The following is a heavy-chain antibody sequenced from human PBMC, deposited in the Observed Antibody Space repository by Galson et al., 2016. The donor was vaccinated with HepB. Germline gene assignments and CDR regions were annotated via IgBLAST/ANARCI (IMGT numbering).Heavy chain of an antibody. Sequence: SAKVSCKASGGTFSSYAISWVRQAPGQGLEWMGGIIPIFDTANYAQKFQGRVTITADESMSTAYMELSSLRSEDTAVYYCATEGTTIFGVVITRAEYFHHWGQGTLVTVSS. V-gene: IGHV1-69*13. CDR1: GGTFSSYA. J-gene: IGHJ1*01. D-gene: IGHD3-3*01. CDR2: IIPIFDTA. CDR3: ATEGTTIFGVVITRAEYFHH.